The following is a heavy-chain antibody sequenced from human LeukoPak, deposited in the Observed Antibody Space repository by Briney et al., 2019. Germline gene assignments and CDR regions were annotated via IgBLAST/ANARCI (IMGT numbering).Heavy chain of an antibody. D-gene: IGHD4-17*01. CDR2: IDPSDSYT. Sequence: GESLKISCKGSGYSFTSYWISWVGQMPGKGLEWMGRIDPSDSYTNYSPSFQGHVTISADKSISTACLHWSSLKASDTAMYYCARAPSTTLRFFDYWAQGTLVTVSS. J-gene: IGHJ4*02. CDR1: GYSFTSYW. V-gene: IGHV5-10-1*01. CDR3: ARAPSTTLRFFDY.